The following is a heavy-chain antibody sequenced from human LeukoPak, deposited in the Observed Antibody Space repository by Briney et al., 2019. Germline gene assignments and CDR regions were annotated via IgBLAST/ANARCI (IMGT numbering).Heavy chain of an antibody. CDR1: GGTFSSYS. V-gene: IGHV1-69*13. J-gene: IGHJ6*02. D-gene: IGHD1-26*01. CDR2: IIPIFDTA. CDR3: ARISLGAIWGYYYGMDV. Sequence: ASVTVSCKASGGTFSSYSISWVRQAPGQGLEWMGGIIPIFDTADYAQKFQGRVTITADESTSTAYMELSSLRSEDTAVFYCARISLGAIWGYYYGMDVWGQGTTVTVSS.